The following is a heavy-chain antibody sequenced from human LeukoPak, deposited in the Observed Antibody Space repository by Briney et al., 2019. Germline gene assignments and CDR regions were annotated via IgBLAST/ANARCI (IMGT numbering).Heavy chain of an antibody. Sequence: ASVKVSCKASGYTFTGNYIHWVRQAPGQGLEWMGWINPKNGDTNSAQTFQGRVTLTRDTSISTAYMELSSPKSDDTAVYYCARDPHAYPCTSTRCYPEVDYWGQGTLVTVSS. CDR1: GYTFTGNY. J-gene: IGHJ4*02. CDR2: INPKNGDT. CDR3: ARDPHAYPCTSTRCYPEVDY. D-gene: IGHD2-2*01. V-gene: IGHV1-2*02.